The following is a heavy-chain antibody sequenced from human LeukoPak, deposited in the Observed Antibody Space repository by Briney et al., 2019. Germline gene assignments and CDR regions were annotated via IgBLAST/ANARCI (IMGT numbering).Heavy chain of an antibody. V-gene: IGHV4-34*01. CDR2: INHSGST. CDR1: GGSFSGYY. Sequence: SETLSLTCAVYGGSFSGYYWSWIRQPPGKGLEWIGEINHSGSTNYNPSLKSRVTISVDTSKNQFSLKLSSVTAADTAVYYCARGVYVVVPAATAEEGDRFDYWGQGTLVNVSS. CDR3: ARGVYVVVPAATAEEGDRFDY. J-gene: IGHJ4*02. D-gene: IGHD2-2*01.